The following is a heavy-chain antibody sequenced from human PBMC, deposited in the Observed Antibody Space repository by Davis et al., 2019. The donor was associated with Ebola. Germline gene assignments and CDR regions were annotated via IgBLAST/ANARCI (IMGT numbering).Heavy chain of an antibody. CDR2: IIPIFGTA. CDR1: GGTFSSYT. D-gene: IGHD6-19*01. Sequence: AASVKVSCKASGGTFSSYTISWVRQAPGQGLEWMGGIIPIFGTANYAQKFQGRVTMTRDTSISTAYMELSRLRSDDTAVYYCARVAGSSGWYILRYWGQGTLVTVSS. CDR3: ARVAGSSGWYILRY. J-gene: IGHJ4*02. V-gene: IGHV1-69*05.